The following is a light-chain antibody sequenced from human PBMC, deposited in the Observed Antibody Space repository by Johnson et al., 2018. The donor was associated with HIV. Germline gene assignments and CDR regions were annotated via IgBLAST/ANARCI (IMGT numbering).Light chain of an antibody. CDR1: NSNIGNSY. V-gene: IGLV1-51*02. CDR2: ENN. J-gene: IGLJ1*01. Sequence: QSVLTQPPSVSAAPGQKVTISCSGSNSNIGNSYVSWYQQLPRTAPKLLIYENNKRPSGIPDRFSGSKSGTSATLGITGLQTGDEADYYCGTWDSSLSAGVFGTGTKVTVL. CDR3: GTWDSSLSAGV.